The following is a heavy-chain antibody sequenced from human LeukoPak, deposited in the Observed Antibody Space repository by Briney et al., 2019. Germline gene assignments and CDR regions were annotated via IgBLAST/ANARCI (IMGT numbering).Heavy chain of an antibody. J-gene: IGHJ6*04. CDR3: ARGRFGYGDYSPYYYYGMDV. D-gene: IGHD4-17*01. Sequence: EASVKVSCKASGGTFSSYAISWVRQAPGQGLEWMGGIIPIFGTANYAQKFQGRVTITADKSTSTAYMELSSLRSEDTAVYYCARGRFGYGDYSPYYYYGMDVWGKGTTVTVSS. CDR1: GGTFSSYA. CDR2: IIPIFGTA. V-gene: IGHV1-69*06.